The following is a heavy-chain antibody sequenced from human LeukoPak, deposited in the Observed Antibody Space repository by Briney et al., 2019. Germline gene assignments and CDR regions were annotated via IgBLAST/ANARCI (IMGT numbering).Heavy chain of an antibody. J-gene: IGHJ2*01. Sequence: SETLSLPCPVSGGSMGSSSYYWGWIRQPPGKGLEWIGSIYYSGSTYYNPSLKSRVTISVDTSKNQFYLKLSSVTAADTAVYYCARVDSSSWYRYFDLWGRGTLVTVSS. V-gene: IGHV4-39*01. CDR3: ARVDSSSWYRYFDL. CDR1: GGSMGSSSYY. D-gene: IGHD6-13*01. CDR2: IYYSGST.